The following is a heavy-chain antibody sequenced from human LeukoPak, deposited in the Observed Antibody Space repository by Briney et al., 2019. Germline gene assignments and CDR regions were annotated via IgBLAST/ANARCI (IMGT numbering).Heavy chain of an antibody. Sequence: PGGSLRLSCGASGFTFSSYAMSWVRQAPGKGLEWVSAISGTGGSTYYADSVKGRFTISRDNSKNTLYLQMNSLRAEDTAVFYCATRPTVGAPTPTFDCSGQGTLVTVSS. V-gene: IGHV3-23*01. CDR2: ISGTGGST. CDR3: ATRPTVGAPTPTFDC. D-gene: IGHD1-26*01. J-gene: IGHJ4*02. CDR1: GFTFSSYA.